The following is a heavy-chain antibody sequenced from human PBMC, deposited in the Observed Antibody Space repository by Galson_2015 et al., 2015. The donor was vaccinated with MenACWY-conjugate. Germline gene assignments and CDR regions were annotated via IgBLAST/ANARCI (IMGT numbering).Heavy chain of an antibody. CDR3: ARHHVNTAMFLDS. CDR2: INPSDSYA. J-gene: IGHJ4*02. CDR1: GYSFTSFW. Sequence: QSGAEVKKPGESLRISFTASGYSFTSFWISWVRQMPGKGLEWMARINPSDSYANYNSSFQGHVTISADKSTGTAFLQWSSLKSSDTAGDFCARHHVNTAMFLDSWGQGTLVTVSS. V-gene: IGHV5-10-1*01. D-gene: IGHD5-18*01.